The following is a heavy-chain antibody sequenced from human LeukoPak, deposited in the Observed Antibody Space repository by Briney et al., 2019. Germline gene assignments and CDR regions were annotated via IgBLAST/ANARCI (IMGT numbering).Heavy chain of an antibody. D-gene: IGHD3-3*01. CDR3: TGHWSEFYNYGMGV. V-gene: IGHV4-39*01. CDR2: IFYSGNT. Sequence: PSETLSLTCTVFGGSIVSSTNYWAWVRQPPGKGLGWIGSIFYSGNTHYNPSLKSRVTMSVDTSKNEFSLKLTSVTAADTAVYYCTGHWSEFYNYGMGVWGHGTTVTVSS. J-gene: IGHJ6*02. CDR1: GGSIVSSTNY.